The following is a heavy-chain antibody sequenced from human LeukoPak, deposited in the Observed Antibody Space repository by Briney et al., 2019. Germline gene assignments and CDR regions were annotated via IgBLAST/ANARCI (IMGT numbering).Heavy chain of an antibody. CDR1: GGSFSGYY. CDR2: INHSGST. V-gene: IGHV4-34*01. Sequence: SETLSLTCAVYGGSFSGYYWSWIRQPPGKVLEWIGEINHSGSTNYNPSLKSRVTISLVTSKNQFSLNLSSVTAADTAVYYCGRGVPWFDPWGQGTLVTVSS. D-gene: IGHD6-6*01. J-gene: IGHJ5*02. CDR3: GRGVPWFDP.